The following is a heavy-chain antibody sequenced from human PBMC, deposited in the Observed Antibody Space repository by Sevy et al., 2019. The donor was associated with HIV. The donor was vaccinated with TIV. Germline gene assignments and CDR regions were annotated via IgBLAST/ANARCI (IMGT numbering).Heavy chain of an antibody. CDR3: ASPFLYSNAPEADY. CDR1: GYNIKNYA. D-gene: IGHD5-18*01. Sequence: ASVKVSCNASGYNIKNYAINWVRQAPGQGLEWMGWINTNTGNPTYAQAFKGRFVFSLDTSVSTAYLQITSLEAEDTAIYFCASPFLYSNAPEADYWGQGTLVTVSS. CDR2: INTNTGNP. J-gene: IGHJ4*02. V-gene: IGHV7-4-1*02.